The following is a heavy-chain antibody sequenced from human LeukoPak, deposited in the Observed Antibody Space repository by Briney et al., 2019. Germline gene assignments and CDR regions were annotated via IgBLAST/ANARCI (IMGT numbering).Heavy chain of an antibody. CDR2: IHYSAHT. CDR1: GGSVSSGSYY. Sequence: SETLSLTCTVSGGSVSSGSYYWSWIRQPPGKGLEWIGYIHYSAHTNYNPSLKSRVTISIDTSKNQFSLKLSSVTAADTAVYYCARRGGDYFAFDIWGQGTMVTVSS. CDR3: ARRGGDYFAFDI. D-gene: IGHD4-17*01. V-gene: IGHV4-61*01. J-gene: IGHJ3*02.